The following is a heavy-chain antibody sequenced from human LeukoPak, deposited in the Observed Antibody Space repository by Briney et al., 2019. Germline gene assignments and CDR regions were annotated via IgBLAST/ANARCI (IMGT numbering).Heavy chain of an antibody. CDR2: ISSSSSYI. CDR1: GFTFSSYS. V-gene: IGHV3-21*01. CDR3: ARHPDTAMAPTWFDY. Sequence: PGGSLRLSCAASGFTFSSYSMNWVRQAPGRGLEWVSSISSSSSYIYYADSVKGRFTISRDNAKNSLYLQMNSLRAEDTAVYYCARHPDTAMAPTWFDYWGQGTLVTVSS. D-gene: IGHD5-18*01. J-gene: IGHJ4*02.